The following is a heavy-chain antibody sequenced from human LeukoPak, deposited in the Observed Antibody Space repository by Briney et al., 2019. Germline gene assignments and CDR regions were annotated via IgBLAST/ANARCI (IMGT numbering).Heavy chain of an antibody. Sequence: SETLSLTCAVYGGSFSGYFWSWIRQPPGKGLEWIGEINHSGTTNYNPSLKSRVTIPVDTSKNQFSLKLSSVTAADTAVYYCARRATTVYPYYMDVWGKGTTVTVSS. CDR1: GGSFSGYF. J-gene: IGHJ6*03. CDR3: ARRATTVYPYYMDV. D-gene: IGHD4-11*01. CDR2: INHSGTT. V-gene: IGHV4-34*01.